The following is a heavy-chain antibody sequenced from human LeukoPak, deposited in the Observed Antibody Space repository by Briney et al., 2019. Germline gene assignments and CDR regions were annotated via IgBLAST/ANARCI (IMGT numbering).Heavy chain of an antibody. CDR3: AIAVAGTAFDY. J-gene: IGHJ4*02. D-gene: IGHD6-19*01. Sequence: GGSLRLSSAAAGFTFSSYWMSWVREAPGKGLEWVANIKQDGSEKYYVDSVKGRFTISRDNAKNSLYLQMNSLRAEDTAVYYCAIAVAGTAFDYWGQGTLVTVSS. CDR1: GFTFSSYW. V-gene: IGHV3-7*01. CDR2: IKQDGSEK.